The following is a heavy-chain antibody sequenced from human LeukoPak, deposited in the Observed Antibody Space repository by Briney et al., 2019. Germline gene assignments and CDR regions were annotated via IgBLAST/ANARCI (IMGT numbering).Heavy chain of an antibody. V-gene: IGHV1-69*01. J-gene: IGHJ6*04. D-gene: IGHD3-10*01. CDR1: GGTFSSYA. CDR2: IIPIFGTA. CDR3: ASCEIYGSGSSV. Sequence: SVKVSCKASGGTFSSYAISWVRQAPGQGLEWMGGIIPIFGTANYAQKFQGRVTITADESTSTAYMELSSLRSEDTAVYYCASCEIYGSGSSVWGKGTTVTASS.